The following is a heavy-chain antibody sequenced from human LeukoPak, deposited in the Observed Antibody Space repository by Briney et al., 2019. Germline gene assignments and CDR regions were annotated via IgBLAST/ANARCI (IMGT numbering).Heavy chain of an antibody. V-gene: IGHV4-4*07. CDR2: IYTTGTT. CDR3: ARQGYTASYYFLDF. Sequence: SETLSLTCDVSGGSISSYYWGWVRQPAGKGLEWLGRIYTTGTTNFNPALRSRLTMSVDTSKNQFSLKLTSVTAADTAVYFCARQGYTASYYFLDFWSQGTLVTVPS. J-gene: IGHJ4*02. CDR1: GGSISSYY. D-gene: IGHD1-26*01.